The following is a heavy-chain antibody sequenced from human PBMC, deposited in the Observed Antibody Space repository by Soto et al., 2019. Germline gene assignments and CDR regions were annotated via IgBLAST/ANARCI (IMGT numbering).Heavy chain of an antibody. V-gene: IGHV4-34*01. CDR1: GGSFSAYY. Sequence: QVQLQQWGAGLLKPSATLSLTCAVYGGSFSAYYWSWIRQPPGKGLEWIGEINRSGSTNYNPSLKSRVTISLDTFSNQFSLQRNSVSAAATAVYYCARDRGYFDLWGRGTLVTVSS. J-gene: IGHJ2*01. CDR2: INRSGST. CDR3: ARDRGYFDL.